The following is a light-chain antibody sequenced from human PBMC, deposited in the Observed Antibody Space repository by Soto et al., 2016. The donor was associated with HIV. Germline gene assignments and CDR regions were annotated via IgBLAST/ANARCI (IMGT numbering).Light chain of an antibody. CDR2: GAS. CDR1: QYISRY. Sequence: DIQMTQSPSSLSASVGDRVTITCRASQYISRYLNWYQQKSGEAPKVLISGASNLEIRVPSRFSGSGSGTYFTLTISRLQREDFATYFCQQSHSTHFTFGGGTKVEI. CDR3: QQSHSTHFT. V-gene: IGKV1-39*01. J-gene: IGKJ4*01.